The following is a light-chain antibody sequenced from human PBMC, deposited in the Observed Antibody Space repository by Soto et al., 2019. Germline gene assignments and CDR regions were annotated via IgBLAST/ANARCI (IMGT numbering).Light chain of an antibody. CDR2: AAS. Sequence: DIQLTQSPSFLSASVGDRVTITCRASQGISSYFAWYQQKPGKAPKLLIYAASTLQSGVPSRFSGDGSATEFTLTISSLQPEDFATYYCQQLNSYSFGPGTKVDIK. J-gene: IGKJ3*01. V-gene: IGKV1-9*01. CDR3: QQLNSYS. CDR1: QGISSY.